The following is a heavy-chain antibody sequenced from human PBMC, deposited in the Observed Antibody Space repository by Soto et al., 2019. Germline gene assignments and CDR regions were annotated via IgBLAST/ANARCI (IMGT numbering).Heavy chain of an antibody. CDR3: ARGTGGSYLPQPNDAFDI. J-gene: IGHJ3*02. CDR2: ISAYNGNT. Sequence: GASVKVSCKASGYTFTSYGISWVRQAPGQGLEWMGWISAYNGNTNYAQKLQGRVTMTTDTSTSTAYMELRSLRSDDTAVYYCARGTGGSYLPQPNDAFDIWGQGTMVTVSS. CDR1: GYTFTSYG. D-gene: IGHD1-26*01. V-gene: IGHV1-18*01.